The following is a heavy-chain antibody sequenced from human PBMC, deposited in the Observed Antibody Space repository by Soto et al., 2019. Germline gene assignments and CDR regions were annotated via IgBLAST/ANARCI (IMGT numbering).Heavy chain of an antibody. CDR2: IIPIVAIA. D-gene: IGHD3-10*01. V-gene: IGHV1-69*02. CDR3: ATWSTYYGSRSYSAFDY. CDR1: GGTFSSYI. J-gene: IGHJ4*02. Sequence: QVQLVQSGAEVKKPGSSVKVSCKASGGTFSSYIINWVRQAPGQGLEWMGRIIPIVAIANYAQKFQGRVTITADKSTSTAYMELSSLRFEDTAVYYCATWSTYYGSRSYSAFDYWGQGTLVTVSS.